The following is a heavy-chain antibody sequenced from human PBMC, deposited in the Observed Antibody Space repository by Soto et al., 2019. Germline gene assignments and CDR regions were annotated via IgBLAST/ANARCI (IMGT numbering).Heavy chain of an antibody. J-gene: IGHJ3*02. V-gene: IGHV3-30-3*01. CDR1: GFTFSSYA. CDR3: ATGLLYTVADDTDAFDI. D-gene: IGHD2-15*01. Sequence: PGGSLRLSCAASGFTFSSYAMHWVRQAPGKGLEWVAVISYDGSNKYYADSVKGRFTISRDNSKNTLYLQMNSLRAEDTAVYYCATGLLYTVADDTDAFDIWGQGTMVTVSS. CDR2: ISYDGSNK.